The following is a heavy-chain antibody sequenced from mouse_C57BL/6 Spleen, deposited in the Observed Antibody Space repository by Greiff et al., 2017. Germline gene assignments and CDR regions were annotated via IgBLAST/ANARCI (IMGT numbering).Heavy chain of an antibody. CDR2: ISSGSSTI. J-gene: IGHJ2*01. V-gene: IGHV5-17*01. D-gene: IGHD1-1*01. CDR3: ARQFITTVSYYFDY. Sequence: EVQRVESGGGLVKPGGSLKLSCAASGFTFSDYGMHWVRQAPEKGLEWVAYISSGSSTIYYADTVKGRFTISRDNAKNTLFLQMTSLRSEDTAMYYCARQFITTVSYYFDYWGQGTTLTVSS. CDR1: GFTFSDYG.